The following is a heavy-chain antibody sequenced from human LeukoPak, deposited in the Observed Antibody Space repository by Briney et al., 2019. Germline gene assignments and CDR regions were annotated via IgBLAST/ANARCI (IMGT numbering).Heavy chain of an antibody. CDR2: MNPNSGNT. Sequence: GASVKVSCKASGYTFTSYDINWVRQATGQGLEWMGWMNPNSGNTGYAQKFQGRVTMTRNTSISTAYMELSSLRSDDTAVYYCARDRGPRGRLSYWGQGTLVTVSS. CDR3: ARDRGPRGRLSY. V-gene: IGHV1-8*01. J-gene: IGHJ4*02. CDR1: GYTFTSYD. D-gene: IGHD3-10*01.